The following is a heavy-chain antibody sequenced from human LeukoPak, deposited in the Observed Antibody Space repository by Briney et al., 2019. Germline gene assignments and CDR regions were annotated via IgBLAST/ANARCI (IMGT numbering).Heavy chain of an antibody. J-gene: IGHJ4*02. Sequence: GGSLRLSCAASGFTFSSYAMSWVRQAPGKGLEWVSAISGSGGSTYYADSVRGRFTISRDNSKNTLYLQMNSLRAEDTAVYYCAKDSRRIAVAGIDYWGQGTLVTVSS. D-gene: IGHD6-19*01. V-gene: IGHV3-23*01. CDR3: AKDSRRIAVAGIDY. CDR2: ISGSGGST. CDR1: GFTFSSYA.